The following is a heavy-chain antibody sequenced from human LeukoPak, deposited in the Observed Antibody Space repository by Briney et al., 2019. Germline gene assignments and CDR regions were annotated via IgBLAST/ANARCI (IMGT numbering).Heavy chain of an antibody. Sequence: SETLSLTCTVSGGSISSSSYYWGWIRQPPGKGLEWIGSIYFSGATYYNPSLQSRVTISVDTAKNQFSLKVTSVTAADTAAYYCARGRGIAAARRARYFDLWGRGTLVTVSS. CDR3: ARGRGIAAARRARYFDL. V-gene: IGHV4-39*07. J-gene: IGHJ2*01. CDR2: IYFSGAT. CDR1: GGSISSSSYY. D-gene: IGHD6-13*01.